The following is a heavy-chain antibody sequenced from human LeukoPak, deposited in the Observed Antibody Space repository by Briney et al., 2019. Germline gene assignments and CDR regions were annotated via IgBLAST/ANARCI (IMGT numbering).Heavy chain of an antibody. D-gene: IGHD1-20*01. Sequence: PGGSLRLSCAASGFTFSDHFMTWIRQAPGKGLEWVANIKQDGSEKYYVDSVKGRFTISRDNAKNSLYLQMNSLRAEDTAVYYCARDGYNWNYWGQGTLVTVSS. CDR3: ARDGYNWNY. CDR2: IKQDGSEK. J-gene: IGHJ4*02. V-gene: IGHV3-7*01. CDR1: GFTFSDHF.